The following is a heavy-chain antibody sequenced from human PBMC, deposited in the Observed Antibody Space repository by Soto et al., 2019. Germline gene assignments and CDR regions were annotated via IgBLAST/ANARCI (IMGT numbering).Heavy chain of an antibody. J-gene: IGHJ4*02. D-gene: IGHD2-8*01. CDR3: ARQSLYCNNGVCPFTDY. V-gene: IGHV5-10-1*01. CDR1: GYSFTSYW. CDR2: IDPSDSYT. Sequence: GESLKISCQGSGYSFTSYWISWVRQMPGKGLEWLGRIDPSDSYTNYSPSFQGHVTISADKSISTAYLQWSSLKASDTAMYYCARQSLYCNNGVCPFTDYWGQGTLVTVSS.